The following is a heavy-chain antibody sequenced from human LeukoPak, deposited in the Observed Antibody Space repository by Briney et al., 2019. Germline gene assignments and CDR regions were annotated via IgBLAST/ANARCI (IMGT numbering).Heavy chain of an antibody. CDR3: ARLQPDYGGNSEDAFDI. CDR1: GYSFSSYW. CDR2: VYPGDSET. Sequence: GESLKISCKGSGYSFSSYWIGWVRQMPGKGLEWMGIVYPGDSETRYSPSFQGQVTISADKSISTAYLQWSSLKASDTAMYYCARLQPDYGGNSEDAFDIWGQGTMVTVSS. V-gene: IGHV5-51*01. D-gene: IGHD4-23*01. J-gene: IGHJ3*02.